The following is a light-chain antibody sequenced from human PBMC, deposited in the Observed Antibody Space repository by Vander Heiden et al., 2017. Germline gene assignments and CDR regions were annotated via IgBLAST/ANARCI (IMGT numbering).Light chain of an antibody. V-gene: IGLV3-1*01. CDR1: KLGDKF. Sequence: SYELTQPPSVSVPPGQAASITCSGDKLGDKFVSWYQHKPGQSPVLVMYQDRRRPSGIHDRFAASHSGNTATLTIGDIQAMDEADYYCQAWDSSILYVFGSGTKVTVL. CDR2: QDR. CDR3: QAWDSSILYV. J-gene: IGLJ1*01.